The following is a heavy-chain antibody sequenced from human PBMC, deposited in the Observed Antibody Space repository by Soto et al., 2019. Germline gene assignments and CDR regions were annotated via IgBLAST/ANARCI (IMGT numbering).Heavy chain of an antibody. J-gene: IGHJ6*02. CDR1: GYSFTSYC. CDR2: IDPSDSYT. CDR3: ASGYSSYYYYYGMDV. D-gene: IGHD6-13*01. V-gene: IGHV5-10-1*01. Sequence: GEPLKISCKGSGYSFTSYCISRVRQMPGKGLEWMGRIDPSDSYTNYSPSFQGHVTISADKSISTAYLQWSSLKASDTAMYYCASGYSSYYYYYGMDVWGQGTTVTVSS.